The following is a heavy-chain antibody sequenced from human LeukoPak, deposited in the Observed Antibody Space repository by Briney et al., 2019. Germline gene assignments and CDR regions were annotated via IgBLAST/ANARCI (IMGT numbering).Heavy chain of an antibody. CDR3: ARDGGSTSYPGWFDP. J-gene: IGHJ5*02. CDR1: GGSISSDY. D-gene: IGHD2-2*01. Sequence: SETLSLTCTVSGGSISSDYWSWIRHPAGKGLEWIGRIYTSGSTNYNPSPTSRVTMSVDTSKNQFSLKLSSVTAADTAVYYCARDGGSTSYPGWFDPWGQGTLVTVSS. CDR2: IYTSGST. V-gene: IGHV4-4*07.